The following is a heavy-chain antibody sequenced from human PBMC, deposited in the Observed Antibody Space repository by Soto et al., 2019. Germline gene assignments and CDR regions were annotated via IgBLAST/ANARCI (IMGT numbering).Heavy chain of an antibody. D-gene: IGHD5-12*01. Sequence: PSQTLSLTCAISGDSVSRNTASWNCIRQSPSRGLEWLGRTYFRSKWYNDYAVSVKSRIIINPDTSNNQFSLQLNSVPPEDTAVYFCAKGDNLGPKTGYAFDPWGQG. V-gene: IGHV6-1*01. J-gene: IGHJ5*02. CDR2: TYFRSKWYN. CDR1: GDSVSRNTAS. CDR3: AKGDNLGPKTGYAFDP.